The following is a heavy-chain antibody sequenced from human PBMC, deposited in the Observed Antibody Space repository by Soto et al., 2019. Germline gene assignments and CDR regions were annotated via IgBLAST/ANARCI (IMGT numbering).Heavy chain of an antibody. CDR2: ISYDGSNK. V-gene: IGHV3-30*18. CDR3: AKGFGVVTCVYYGMDV. J-gene: IGHJ6*02. CDR1: GFTFSSYG. D-gene: IGHD3-3*01. Sequence: GGSLRLSCAASGFTFSSYGMHWVRQAPGKGLEWVAVISYDGSNKYYADSVKGRFTISRDNSKNTLYLQMNSLRAEDTAVYYCAKGFGVVTCVYYGMDVWGEGNTVTV.